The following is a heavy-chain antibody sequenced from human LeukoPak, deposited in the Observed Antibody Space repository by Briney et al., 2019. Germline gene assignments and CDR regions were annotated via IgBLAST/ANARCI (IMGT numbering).Heavy chain of an antibody. CDR3: ASPCGGDCYLPFDY. V-gene: IGHV3-23*01. Sequence: PGGSLRLSCAVSGFTFSSYVMSWVRQAPGKGLEWVSAISGSGGSTYYADSVKGRFTISRDNSKNTLYLQMNSLRAEDTAVYYCASPCGGDCYLPFDYWGQGTLVTVSS. CDR1: GFTFSSYV. D-gene: IGHD2-21*02. CDR2: ISGSGGST. J-gene: IGHJ4*02.